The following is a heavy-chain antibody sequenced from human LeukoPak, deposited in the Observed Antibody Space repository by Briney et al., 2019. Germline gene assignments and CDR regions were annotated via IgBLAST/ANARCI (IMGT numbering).Heavy chain of an antibody. J-gene: IGHJ6*03. Sequence: SETLSLTCAVYGGSFSGYYWSWIRQPPGKGLEWIGEINHSGSTNYIPSLKSRVTISVDTSKNQFSLKLSSVTAADTAVYYCARLDIVLVPAASIYYFYMDVWGKGTTVTVSS. CDR3: ARLDIVLVPAASIYYFYMDV. D-gene: IGHD2-2*01. CDR1: GGSFSGYY. CDR2: INHSGST. V-gene: IGHV4-34*01.